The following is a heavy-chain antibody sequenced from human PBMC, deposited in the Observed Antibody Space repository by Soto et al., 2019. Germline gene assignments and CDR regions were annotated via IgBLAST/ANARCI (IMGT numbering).Heavy chain of an antibody. V-gene: IGHV4-4*02. CDR1: GGSISSSNW. CDR3: ASTKRTIRGYSYGWGDY. D-gene: IGHD5-18*01. J-gene: IGHJ4*02. Sequence: QVQLQESGPGLVKPSGTLSLTCAVSGGSISSSNWWSWVRQPPGKGLEWIGEIYHSGSTNYNPSLKSRVTISVDKSKNQFSLKLSSVTAADTAVYYCASTKRTIRGYSYGWGDYWGQGTLVTVSS. CDR2: IYHSGST.